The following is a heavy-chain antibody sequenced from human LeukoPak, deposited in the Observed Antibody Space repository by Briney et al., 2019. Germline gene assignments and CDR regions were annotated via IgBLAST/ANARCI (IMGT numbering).Heavy chain of an antibody. CDR2: ISTRSYI. CDR3: ARVASYAFDI. Sequence: GGSLGLSCEASGFTFSTYNMNWVRQAPGKGLEWVSSISTRSYIYYADSVKGRFTISRDNAENSLYLQMNSLRAEDTAVYYCARVASYAFDIWGQGTMVTVSS. CDR1: GFTFSTYN. J-gene: IGHJ3*02. V-gene: IGHV3-21*01. D-gene: IGHD6-6*01.